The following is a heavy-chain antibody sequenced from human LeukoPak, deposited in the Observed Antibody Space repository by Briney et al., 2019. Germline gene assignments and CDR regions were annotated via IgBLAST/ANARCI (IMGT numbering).Heavy chain of an antibody. D-gene: IGHD3-3*01. J-gene: IGHJ6*03. CDR3: ARAEIFYYYMDV. V-gene: IGHV1-2*02. Sequence: ASVKVSCKASGYTFTGYYMHWVRQAPGQGLEWMGWINPNSGGTNYAQNLQGRVTMTTDTSTSTAYMELRSLRSDDSAMYYCARAEIFYYYMDVWGKGTTVTVSS. CDR1: GYTFTGYY. CDR2: INPNSGGT.